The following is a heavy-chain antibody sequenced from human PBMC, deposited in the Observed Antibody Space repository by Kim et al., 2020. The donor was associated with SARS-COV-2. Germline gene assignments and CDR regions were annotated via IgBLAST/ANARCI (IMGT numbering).Heavy chain of an antibody. D-gene: IGHD2-15*01. V-gene: IGHV4-59*01. CDR1: GGSISSYY. CDR2: IYYSGST. J-gene: IGHJ6*02. Sequence: SETLSLTCTVSGGSISSYYWSWIRQPPGKGLEWIGYIYYSGSTNYNPSLKSRVTISVDTSKNQFSLKLSSVTAADTAVYYCARDCIGGSCYSGGPSYYYYSGMDVWGQGTTVTVSS. CDR3: ARDCIGGSCYSGGPSYYYYSGMDV.